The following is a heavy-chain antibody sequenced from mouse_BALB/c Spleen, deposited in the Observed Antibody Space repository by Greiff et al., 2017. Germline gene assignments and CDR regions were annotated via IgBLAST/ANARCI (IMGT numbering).Heavy chain of an antibody. D-gene: IGHD2-14*01. CDR3: ARWGDYRYDDYAMDY. CDR1: GYAFSSYW. CDR2: IYPGDGDT. Sequence: VQVVESGAELVRPGSSVKISCKASGYAFSSYWMNWVKQRPGQGLEWIGQIYPGDGDTNYNGKFKGKATLTADKSSSTAYMQLSSLTSEDSAVYFCARWGDYRYDDYAMDYWGQGTSVTVSS. J-gene: IGHJ4*01. V-gene: IGHV1-80*01.